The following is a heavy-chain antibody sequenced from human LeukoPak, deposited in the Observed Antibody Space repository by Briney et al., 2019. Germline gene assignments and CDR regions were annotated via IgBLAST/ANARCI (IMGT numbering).Heavy chain of an antibody. J-gene: IGHJ4*02. CDR3: AREGEVIVTDNLFY. D-gene: IGHD2-21*01. Sequence: ASVKVSCKASGYTFSSYGFSWVRQAPGQGLEWMGIINPSGGSTTYAQMFQGRVTMTRDTSTRTVYMELSSLRSEDTAAYYCAREGEVIVTDNLFYWGQGTLVTVSS. CDR1: GYTFSSYG. V-gene: IGHV1-46*01. CDR2: INPSGGST.